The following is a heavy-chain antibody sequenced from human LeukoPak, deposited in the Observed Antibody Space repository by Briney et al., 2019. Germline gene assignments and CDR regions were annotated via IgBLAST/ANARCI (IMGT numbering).Heavy chain of an antibody. Sequence: PGGSLRLSCAASGFTFSSYGMSWVRQAPGKGLEWVSAISGSGGSTYYADSVKGRFTISRDNSKNTLYLQMNSLRAEDTAVYYCAKDKMIVVVPAATGFDYWGQGTLVTVSS. CDR3: AKDKMIVVVPAATGFDY. D-gene: IGHD2-2*01. CDR1: GFTFSSYG. J-gene: IGHJ4*02. V-gene: IGHV3-23*01. CDR2: ISGSGGST.